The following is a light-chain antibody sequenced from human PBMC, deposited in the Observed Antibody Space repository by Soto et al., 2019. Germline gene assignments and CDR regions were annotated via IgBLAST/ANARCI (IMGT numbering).Light chain of an antibody. CDR2: DVS. Sequence: QSALTQPRSVSGSPGQSVTISCTGISSDVGGYNYVSWYQQHPGKAPKLMIYDVSKRPSGVPDRFSGSKSGNTASLTISGLQAEDAADYDGFSYAGSYSPVVFGGGTKVTVL. CDR3: FSYAGSYSPVV. J-gene: IGLJ2*01. CDR1: SSDVGGYNY. V-gene: IGLV2-11*01.